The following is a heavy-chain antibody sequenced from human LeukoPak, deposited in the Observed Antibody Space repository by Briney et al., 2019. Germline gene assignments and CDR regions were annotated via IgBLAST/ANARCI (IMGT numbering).Heavy chain of an antibody. CDR2: FYSDGSA. D-gene: IGHD2-15*01. CDR3: AKDPYCSGGSCYSRYFDY. V-gene: IGHV3-66*01. Sequence: GGSLRLSCVVSGFTVTSKYMSWVRQAPGKGLEWVSVFYSDGSAYYADSVKGRFTISRDTARNTLYLQMNSLRAEDTAVYYCAKDPYCSGGSCYSRYFDYWGQGALVTVSS. J-gene: IGHJ4*02. CDR1: GFTVTSKY.